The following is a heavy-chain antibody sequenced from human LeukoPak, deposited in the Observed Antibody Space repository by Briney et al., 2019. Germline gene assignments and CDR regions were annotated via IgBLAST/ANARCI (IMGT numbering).Heavy chain of an antibody. D-gene: IGHD2-15*01. CDR2: ISSSSSTI. J-gene: IGHJ4*02. CDR1: GFTFSSYS. CDR3: ASSPCSGGSCYNPN. V-gene: IGHV3-48*02. Sequence: PGGSLRLSCAASGFTFSSYSMNWVRQAPGKGLEWVSYISSSSSTIYYADSVKGRFTISRDNAKNSLYLQMNSLRDEDTAVYYCASSPCSGGSCYNPNWGQGTLVTVSS.